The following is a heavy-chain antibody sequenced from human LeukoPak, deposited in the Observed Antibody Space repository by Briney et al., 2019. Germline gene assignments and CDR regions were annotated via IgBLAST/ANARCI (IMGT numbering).Heavy chain of an antibody. Sequence: ASVKVSCKASGYTFTSYGISWVRQAPGQGLEWMGWISAYNGNTNYAQKLQGRVTMTTDTSTSTAYMELRSLRSDDTAVYYCARETLWVVHDGELWYGMDVWGQGTAVTVSS. D-gene: IGHD1-26*01. J-gene: IGHJ6*02. V-gene: IGHV1-18*01. CDR3: ARETLWVVHDGELWYGMDV. CDR2: ISAYNGNT. CDR1: GYTFTSYG.